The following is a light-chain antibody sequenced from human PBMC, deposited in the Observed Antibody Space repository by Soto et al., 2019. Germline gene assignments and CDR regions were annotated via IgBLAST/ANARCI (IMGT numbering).Light chain of an antibody. J-gene: IGKJ2*01. CDR3: QHYGSSPPVT. CDR1: QSVSSNY. V-gene: IGKV3-20*01. CDR2: GAS. Sequence: EIVLTQSPGTLSLSPGERATLSCRASQSVSSNYLAWYQQKPCLAPRLLIYGASSRATGIPDRFSGSGSVTDVTLTISRLEPEDFAVYYCQHYGSSPPVTFGQGTKLEIK.